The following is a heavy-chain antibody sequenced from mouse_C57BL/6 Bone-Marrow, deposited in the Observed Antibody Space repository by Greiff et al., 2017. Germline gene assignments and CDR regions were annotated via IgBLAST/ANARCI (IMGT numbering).Heavy chain of an antibody. CDR2: IYPRSGNT. Sequence: QVQLQQSGAELARPGASVKLSCKASGYTFTSYGISWVKQRTGQGLEWIGEIYPRSGNTYYNEKFKGKATLTADKSSSTAYMELRSLTSEDSAVYCCARGDYDAAAVYYYAMDYWGQGTSVTVSS. CDR3: ARGDYDAAAVYYYAMDY. V-gene: IGHV1-81*01. CDR1: GYTFTSYG. D-gene: IGHD2-4*01. J-gene: IGHJ4*01.